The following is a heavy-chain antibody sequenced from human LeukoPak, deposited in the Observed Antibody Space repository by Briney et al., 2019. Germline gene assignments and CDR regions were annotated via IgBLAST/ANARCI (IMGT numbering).Heavy chain of an antibody. CDR2: ISSSSSII. CDR1: GFTFSSYS. V-gene: IGHV3-48*01. Sequence: GGSLRLSCAASGFTFSSYSMNWVRQAPGRGLEWVSYISSSSSIIYDADSVKGRFTISRDNSKNTLYLQMNSLRAEDTAVYYCARDPLKDAFDIWGQGTMVTVSS. CDR3: ARDPLKDAFDI. J-gene: IGHJ3*02.